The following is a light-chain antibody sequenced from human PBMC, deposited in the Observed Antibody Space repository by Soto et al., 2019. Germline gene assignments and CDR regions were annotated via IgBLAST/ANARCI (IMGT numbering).Light chain of an antibody. V-gene: IGLV1-44*01. CDR3: SAWDVSLNGRV. Sequence: QSVLTQPPSASGTPGQRVTISCSGSDSNIGSRPVNWYQQLPGTAPKLLIQANNQRPSGVPDRFSGSKSGTSASLAISGLQSEAEADYYCSAWDVSLNGRVFGGGTKLTVL. CDR1: DSNIGSRP. CDR2: ANN. J-gene: IGLJ3*02.